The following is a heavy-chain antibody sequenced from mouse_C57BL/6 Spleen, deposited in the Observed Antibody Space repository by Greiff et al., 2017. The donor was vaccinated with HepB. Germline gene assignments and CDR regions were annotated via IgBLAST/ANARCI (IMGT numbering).Heavy chain of an antibody. Sequence: VQLQQPGAELVKPGDSVKMSCKASGYTFTSYWITWVKQRPGQGLEWIGDIYPGSGSTNYNEKFKSKATLTVDTSSSTAYMQLSSLTSEDSAVYYCARLGYGSSYGYFDVWGTGTTVTVSS. V-gene: IGHV1-55*01. D-gene: IGHD1-1*01. CDR3: ARLGYGSSYGYFDV. J-gene: IGHJ1*03. CDR1: GYTFTSYW. CDR2: IYPGSGST.